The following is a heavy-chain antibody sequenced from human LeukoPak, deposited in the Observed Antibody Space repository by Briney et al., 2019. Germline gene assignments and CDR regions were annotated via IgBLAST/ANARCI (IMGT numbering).Heavy chain of an antibody. CDR3: VRDGNRGYDMDV. Sequence: PGGSLRLSCAASGFNFKYVWMNWVRQAPGKGLEWVSYINVVNGAIYYADSVKGRFTISGDIATNSVYLQMNSLRAEDTALYYCVRDGNRGYDMDVWGQGTAVTVSS. D-gene: IGHD3-10*01. CDR1: GFNFKYVW. CDR2: INVVNGAI. V-gene: IGHV3-48*01. J-gene: IGHJ6*02.